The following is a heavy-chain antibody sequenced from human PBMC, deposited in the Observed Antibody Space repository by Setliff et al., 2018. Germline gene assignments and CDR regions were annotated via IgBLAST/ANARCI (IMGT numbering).Heavy chain of an antibody. Sequence: RASVKVSCKASGYTFTGYYMHWVRQAPGQGLEWMGRINPNSGGTNYAQKFQGRVTMTRDTSISTAYMELSRLRSDDTAVYYCARSLAARIYYFDYWGQGTLVTVSS. CDR2: INPNSGGT. J-gene: IGHJ4*02. CDR3: ARSLAARIYYFDY. D-gene: IGHD6-6*01. V-gene: IGHV1-2*06. CDR1: GYTFTGYY.